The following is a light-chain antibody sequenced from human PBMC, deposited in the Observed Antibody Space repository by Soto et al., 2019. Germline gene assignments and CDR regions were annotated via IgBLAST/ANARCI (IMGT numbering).Light chain of an antibody. V-gene: IGKV3-20*01. CDR1: QSVSSSY. CDR2: AAS. Sequence: ELVLTQSPGTLSLSPGERATLSCRASQSVSSSYLAWYQQKPGQAPRLLIYAASSRATGIPDRFSGSGSGTDFTLTISRLEPEDFAMYYCQQYGSSRTFGQGTKVEI. CDR3: QQYGSSRT. J-gene: IGKJ1*01.